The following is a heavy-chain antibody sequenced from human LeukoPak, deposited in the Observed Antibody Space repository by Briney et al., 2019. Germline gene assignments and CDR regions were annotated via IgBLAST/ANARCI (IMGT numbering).Heavy chain of an antibody. D-gene: IGHD3-22*01. CDR3: ARENDSSGYYYDY. V-gene: IGHV4-59*01. CDR1: GGSISTYY. J-gene: IGHJ4*02. CDR2: IYYSGST. Sequence: PSETLSLTCTVSGGSISTYYWSWIRQPPGKGLEWIGYIYYSGSTNYNPPLKSRVTISVDTSKNQFFLKLSSVTAADTAVYYCARENDSSGYYYDYWGQGTLVTVST.